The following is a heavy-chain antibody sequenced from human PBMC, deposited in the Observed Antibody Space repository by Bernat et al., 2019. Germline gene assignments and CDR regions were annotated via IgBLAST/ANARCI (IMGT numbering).Heavy chain of an antibody. V-gene: IGHV4-39*01. Sequence: QLQLQESGPGLVKPSETLSLTCSVSGGPISGGNSCWDWIRQPPGKGLEWIGSIYYGGNTYHNSSLKSRVTISVDTSKSQFSLKLSCVTAADTAVYYCARRAGGYDFLDYWGQGTRVTVSS. CDR3: ARRAGGYDFLDY. CDR1: GGPISGGNSC. D-gene: IGHD5-12*01. J-gene: IGHJ4*02. CDR2: IYYGGNT.